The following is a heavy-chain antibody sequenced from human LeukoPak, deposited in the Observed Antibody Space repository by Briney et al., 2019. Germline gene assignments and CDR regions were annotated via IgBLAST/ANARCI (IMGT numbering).Heavy chain of an antibody. D-gene: IGHD4-17*01. CDR3: ARLRYGDYGAFDI. J-gene: IGHJ3*02. CDR1: GYTFTGYY. Sequence: ASVKVSCKASGYTFTGYYMHWVRQAPGQGLEWMGWINPNSGGTNYAQKFQGRVTMTRDTSISTAYMELSRLRSDETAVYYCARLRYGDYGAFDIWGQGTMVTVSS. V-gene: IGHV1-2*02. CDR2: INPNSGGT.